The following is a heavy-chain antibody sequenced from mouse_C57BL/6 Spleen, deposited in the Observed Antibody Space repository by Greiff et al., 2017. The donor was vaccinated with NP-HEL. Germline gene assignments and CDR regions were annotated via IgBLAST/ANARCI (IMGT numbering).Heavy chain of an antibody. D-gene: IGHD2-2*01. Sequence: EVMLVESGGDLVKPGGSLKLSCAASGFTFSDYGMHWVRQAPEKGLEWVAYISSGSSTIYYADTVKGRFTISRDNAKNTLFLQMTSLRSEDTAMYYCARGLQSYWYFDVWGTGTTVTVSS. CDR2: ISSGSSTI. CDR1: GFTFSDYG. J-gene: IGHJ1*03. V-gene: IGHV5-17*01. CDR3: ARGLQSYWYFDV.